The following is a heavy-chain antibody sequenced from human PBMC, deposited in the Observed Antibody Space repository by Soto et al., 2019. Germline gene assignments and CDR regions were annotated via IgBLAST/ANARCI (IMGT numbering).Heavy chain of an antibody. J-gene: IGHJ6*02. CDR3: ARRITSYYGMDV. D-gene: IGHD3-10*01. V-gene: IGHV4-39*01. CDR2: IYYSGST. Sequence: LSLTCTVSGGSISSSSYYWGWIRQPPGKGLEWIGSIYYSGSTYYNPSLKSRVTISVDTSKNQFSLKLSSVTAADTAVYYCARRITSYYGMDVWGQGTTVTVSS. CDR1: GGSISSSSYY.